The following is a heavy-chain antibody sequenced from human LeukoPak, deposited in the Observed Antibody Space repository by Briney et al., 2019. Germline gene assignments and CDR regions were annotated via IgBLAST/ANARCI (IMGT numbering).Heavy chain of an antibody. J-gene: IGHJ5*02. CDR3: ARARIAVTGTGVNLDCFDP. D-gene: IGHD6-19*01. CDR2: IYHSGST. CDR1: GYSISSGYY. Sequence: SETLSLTCTVSGYSISSGYYWGWIRQPPGKGLEWIGSIYHSGSTYYNPSLKSRVTISVDTSKNQFSLKLSSVTAADTAVYYCARARIAVTGTGVNLDCFDPWGQGTLVTVSS. V-gene: IGHV4-38-2*02.